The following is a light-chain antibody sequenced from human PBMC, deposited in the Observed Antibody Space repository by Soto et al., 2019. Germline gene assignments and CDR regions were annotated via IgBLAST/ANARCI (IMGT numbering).Light chain of an antibody. V-gene: IGKV3-11*01. CDR2: DAS. J-gene: IGKJ5*01. Sequence: EVVLTQSPATLSLSPGERATLSCRASESVFGYLAWYQHKPGQAPRLLIYDASNRATGVPARFSGSGSGTDFTLTISSLQPEDFSVYYCQQRYRWPPITFGQGTRLDNK. CDR1: ESVFGY. CDR3: QQRYRWPPIT.